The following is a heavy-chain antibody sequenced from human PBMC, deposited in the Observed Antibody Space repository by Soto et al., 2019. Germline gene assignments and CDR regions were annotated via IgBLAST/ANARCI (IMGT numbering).Heavy chain of an antibody. CDR1: GGSISDDTYY. D-gene: IGHD1-1*01. J-gene: IGHJ5*02. CDR3: ASLHCHRPNCVPLDP. Sequence: QLQLQESGPGLVKPSETLSLTCTVSGGSISDDTYYWGWIRQPPGKGLEWIGSIYYSGTSSYNPSLKSRVTMSVDTSRKQLSLRLSSVSAADPAVYYCASLHCHRPNCVPLDPWGQGTLVIVSS. CDR2: IYYSGTS. V-gene: IGHV4-39*01.